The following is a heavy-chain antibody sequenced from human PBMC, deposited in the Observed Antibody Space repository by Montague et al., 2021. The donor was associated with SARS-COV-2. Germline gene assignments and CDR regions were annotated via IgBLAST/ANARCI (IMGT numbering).Heavy chain of an antibody. J-gene: IGHJ5*02. CDR2: INYSGST. D-gene: IGHD3-10*01. Sequence: SETLSLTCKVSGDSITTTTYYWVWIRQPPGKGLEWIGSINYSGSTLYNPSLKSRLSMSMDTSTNQFSLRLTSMTAADTAIYYCVRRGGTYYYGSGSFDPWGQGTLVAVSS. CDR1: GDSITTTTYY. CDR3: VRRGGTYYYGSGSFDP. V-gene: IGHV4-39*01.